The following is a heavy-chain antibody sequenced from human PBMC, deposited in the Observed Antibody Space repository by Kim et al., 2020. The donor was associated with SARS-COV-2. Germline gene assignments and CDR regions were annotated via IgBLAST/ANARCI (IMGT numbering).Heavy chain of an antibody. CDR2: ISGNGGST. Sequence: GGSLRLSCLASGFTFSSYVMHWVRQAPGKRLEYVSAISGNGGSTDYADSVKGRFTISRDNSKNTLYLQMSSLRTEDTAVYYCVNHLHQPPMVRGPLEDVWGQGTTVIVSS. V-gene: IGHV3-64D*09. D-gene: IGHD3-10*01. CDR3: VNHLHQPPMVRGPLEDV. CDR1: GFTFSSYV. J-gene: IGHJ6*02.